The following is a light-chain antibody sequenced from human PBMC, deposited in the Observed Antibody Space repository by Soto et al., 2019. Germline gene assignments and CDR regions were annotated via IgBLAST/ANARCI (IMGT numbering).Light chain of an antibody. CDR3: QQSYSSPWT. Sequence: DIQMTQSPSSLSASVGDRVTITCRASQSIIKCLNWYQHNPGKAPLLLIFDASNLQSEVPSRFSGSGSGTDFTLTINSLQPEDFATYYGQQSYSSPWTFGQGTKVEIK. J-gene: IGKJ1*01. CDR2: DAS. V-gene: IGKV1-39*01. CDR1: QSIIKC.